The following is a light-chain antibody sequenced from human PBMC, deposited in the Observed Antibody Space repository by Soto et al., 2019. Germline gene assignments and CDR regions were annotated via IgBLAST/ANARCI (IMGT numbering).Light chain of an antibody. Sequence: DIQMTQSPSSVSASVGDRVSITCRASQGISNWLAWYQQTQGRAPRLLIYAASSLQSGVSSRFSGSGSGTDFTLPISSLQPEDFQTYYCQQGNSFPFTFGPGTKVDIK. CDR1: QGISNW. V-gene: IGKV1D-12*01. CDR2: AAS. J-gene: IGKJ3*01. CDR3: QQGNSFPFT.